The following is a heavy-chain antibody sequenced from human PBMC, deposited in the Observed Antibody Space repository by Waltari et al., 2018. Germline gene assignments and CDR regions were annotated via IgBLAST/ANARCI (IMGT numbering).Heavy chain of an antibody. V-gene: IGHV4-34*01. Sequence: QVQLQQWGAGLLKPSETLSLTCADYGGSFSGYYWSWIRPPPGKGLEWIGEINHSGSTNYNPSLKSRVTISVDTSKNQFSLKLSSVTAADTAVYYCARAWISLILGATSAFDIWGQGTMVTVS. J-gene: IGHJ3*02. CDR2: INHSGST. D-gene: IGHD1-26*01. CDR3: ARAWISLILGATSAFDI. CDR1: GGSFSGYY.